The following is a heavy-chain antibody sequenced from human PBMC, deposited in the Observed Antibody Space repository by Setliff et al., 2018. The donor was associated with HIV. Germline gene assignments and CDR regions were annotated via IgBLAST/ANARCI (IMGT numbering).Heavy chain of an antibody. V-gene: IGHV3-23*01. D-gene: IGHD6-13*01. Sequence: PGGSLRLSCAASGFTFNTYAMSWVRQAPGKGLEWVSVISGSGGSTFYADSVKGRFTISRDNANNSLYLQVNSLRAEDTAVYYCARDVGRIQVWYSSSQRFDWWGQGTLVTVSS. CDR2: ISGSGGST. CDR1: GFTFNTYA. CDR3: ARDVGRIQVWYSSSQRFDW. J-gene: IGHJ5*01.